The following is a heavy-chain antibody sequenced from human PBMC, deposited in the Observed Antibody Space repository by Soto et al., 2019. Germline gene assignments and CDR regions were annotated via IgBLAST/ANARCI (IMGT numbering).Heavy chain of an antibody. D-gene: IGHD3-3*01. Sequence: ASVKVSCKASGYSFTNFHIHWVRQAPGQGLEWMGMIDPSGGITRDAQRLQGRITMTRDASTSTVYMELRSLTSEDTAVYYCARDTVWSGYYLVDPWGQGTLVTVSS. V-gene: IGHV1-46*01. CDR1: GYSFTNFH. J-gene: IGHJ5*02. CDR2: IDPSGGIT. CDR3: ARDTVWSGYYLVDP.